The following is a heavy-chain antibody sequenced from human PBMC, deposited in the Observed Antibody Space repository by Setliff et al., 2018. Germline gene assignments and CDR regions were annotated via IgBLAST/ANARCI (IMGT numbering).Heavy chain of an antibody. CDR1: GYSLSAYV. D-gene: IGHD2-2*03. V-gene: IGHV1-18*01. CDR2: ISPYSGES. CDR3: ARGPVDFVVVPAAAVFDF. J-gene: IGHJ4*02. Sequence: ASVKVSCKASGYSLSAYVMHWVRQAPGQRLEWMGWISPYSGESNYAQKFQGRLTVTTDTSTSTAYMELRSLRSDDTAVYYCARGPVDFVVVPAAAVFDFWGQGTLVTVSS.